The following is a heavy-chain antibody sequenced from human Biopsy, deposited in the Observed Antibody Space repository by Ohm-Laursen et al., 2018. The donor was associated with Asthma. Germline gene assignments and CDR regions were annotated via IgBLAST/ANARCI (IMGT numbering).Heavy chain of an antibody. V-gene: IGHV4-30-4*01. CDR1: GASIKTDDHY. CDR2: IHYSGST. Sequence: SETLSLTCTVSGASIKTDDHYWSWLRQPPGKGLEWFGFIHYSGSTSYNPSLKGGVTMSVDTSKNQFSLKQSSVNAADTAVYYCARASVAASSNWFDPWGQGTLVTVSS. D-gene: IGHD6-19*01. CDR3: ARASVAASSNWFDP. J-gene: IGHJ5*02.